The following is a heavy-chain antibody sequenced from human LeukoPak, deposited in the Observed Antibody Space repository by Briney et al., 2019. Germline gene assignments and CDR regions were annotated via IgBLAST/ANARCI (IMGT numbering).Heavy chain of an antibody. CDR1: GYTFTSYG. CDR2: ISAYNGNT. J-gene: IGHJ5*02. Sequence: ASVKVSCKASGYTFTSYGISWVRQAPGQVLAWMGWISAYNGNTNYAQKLQGRVTMTTDTSTSTAYMELRSLRSDDTAVYYCARVLNQPLLYSFDPWGQGTLVTVSS. CDR3: ARVLNQPLLYSFDP. D-gene: IGHD2-2*01. V-gene: IGHV1-18*01.